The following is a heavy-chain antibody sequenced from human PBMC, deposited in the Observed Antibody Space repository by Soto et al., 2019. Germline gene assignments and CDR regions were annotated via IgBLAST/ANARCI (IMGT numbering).Heavy chain of an antibody. D-gene: IGHD6-6*01. Sequence: QVQLVESGGGVVQPGRSLRLSCAASGFTFSGYAMHWVRQATGKGLEWVAATSYDENYKYYADSVKGRFTISRDNSKNTLFLQMNSLRTEDTAVYYCARQGGSSGIWYFDYWGQGSLVTVSS. V-gene: IGHV3-30*04. CDR1: GFTFSGYA. J-gene: IGHJ4*02. CDR3: ARQGGSSGIWYFDY. CDR2: TSYDENYK.